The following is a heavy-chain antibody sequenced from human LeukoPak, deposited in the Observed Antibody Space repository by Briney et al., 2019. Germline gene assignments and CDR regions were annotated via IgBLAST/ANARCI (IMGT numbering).Heavy chain of an antibody. J-gene: IGHJ3*02. CDR3: AREPDAPSSGYSRNDAFDI. V-gene: IGHV3-7*01. D-gene: IGHD3-22*01. CDR1: GGSISSSSYF. CDR2: IKQDGSEK. Sequence: PSETLSLTCTVSGGSISSSSYFWGWVRQAPGKGLEWVANIKQDGSEKYYVDSVKGRFTISRDNAKNSLYLQMNSLRAEDTAVYYCAREPDAPSSGYSRNDAFDIWGQGTMVTVSS.